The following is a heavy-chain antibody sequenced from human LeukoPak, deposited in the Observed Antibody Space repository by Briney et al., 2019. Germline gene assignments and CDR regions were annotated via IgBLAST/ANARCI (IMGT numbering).Heavy chain of an antibody. CDR2: IWYDGSNK. CDR1: GFAFSSYG. D-gene: IGHD4-23*01. V-gene: IGHV3-33*01. Sequence: GRSLRLSCAASGFAFSSYGMHWVRQAPGKGLEWVAVIWYDGSNKYYADSVKGRFTISRDNSKNTLYLQMNSLRAEDTAVYYCAREVCGNSDNWSDPWGQGTLVTGS. J-gene: IGHJ5*02. CDR3: AREVCGNSDNWSDP.